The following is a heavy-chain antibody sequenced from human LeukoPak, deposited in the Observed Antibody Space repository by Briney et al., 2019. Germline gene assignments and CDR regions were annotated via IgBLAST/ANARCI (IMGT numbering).Heavy chain of an antibody. CDR3: AREAFESTRYYYDSSGYPY. V-gene: IGHV1-2*02. Sequence: ASVKVSCKASGHTFTGYYMHWVRQAPGQGLEWMGWINPNSGGTNYAQKFQGRVTMTRDTSISTAYMELSRLRSDDTAVYYCAREAFESTRYYYDSSGYPYWGQGTLVTVSS. D-gene: IGHD3-22*01. CDR2: INPNSGGT. J-gene: IGHJ4*02. CDR1: GHTFTGYY.